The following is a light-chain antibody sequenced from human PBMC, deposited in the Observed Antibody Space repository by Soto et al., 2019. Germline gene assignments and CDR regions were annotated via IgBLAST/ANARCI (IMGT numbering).Light chain of an antibody. J-gene: IGKJ4*01. CDR3: QQYNSYPPLLT. CDR2: KAS. CDR1: QSISSW. V-gene: IGKV1-5*03. Sequence: GDRVTITFRASQSISSWLAWYQQKPGKAPKLLIYKASSLESGVPSRFSGSGSGTEFTLTISSLQPDDFATYYCQQYNSYPPLLTFGGGTKV.